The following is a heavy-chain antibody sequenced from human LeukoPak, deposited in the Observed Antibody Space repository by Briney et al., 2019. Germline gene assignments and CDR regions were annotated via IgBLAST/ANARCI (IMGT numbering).Heavy chain of an antibody. CDR2: IWHDGSHK. Sequence: GGSLRLSCAASGFAFNTYAMHWVRQAPGQGLEWVALIWHDGSHKFYSNSVRGQFTISRNNSKNTVSLQMNNLRPKDTAVYYCAREIFGSGSYPGFWGQGTLVTVSS. V-gene: IGHV3-33*01. D-gene: IGHD3-10*01. CDR1: GFAFNTYA. J-gene: IGHJ4*02. CDR3: AREIFGSGSYPGF.